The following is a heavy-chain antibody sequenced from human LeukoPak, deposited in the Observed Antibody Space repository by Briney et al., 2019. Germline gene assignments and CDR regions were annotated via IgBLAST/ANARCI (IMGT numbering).Heavy chain of an antibody. V-gene: IGHV1-18*01. CDR2: ISAYNGNT. CDR1: GYTFTSYG. D-gene: IGHD3-9*01. CDR3: ARGLYDILTGYSYAFDI. Sequence: ASVKVSCKASGYTFTSYGISWVRQAPGQGLEWMGWISAYNGNTNYAQKVQGRVTMTTDTSTSTAYMELRSLRSDDTAVYYCARGLYDILTGYSYAFDIWGQGTMVTVSS. J-gene: IGHJ3*02.